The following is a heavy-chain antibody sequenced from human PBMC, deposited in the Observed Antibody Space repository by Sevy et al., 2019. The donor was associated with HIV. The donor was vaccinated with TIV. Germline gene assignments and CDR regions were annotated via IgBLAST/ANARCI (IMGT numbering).Heavy chain of an antibody. V-gene: IGHV4-34*01. CDR2: IIHSGST. Sequence: SETLSLTCAVYGGSFSDYYWSWIRQPPGKGLEWIGEIIHSGSTSYNPSLKSRVIISLDTSKNQFSLKLRSVTAADTAVYYRARGGGLGMARPNPFDYWGQGTLVTVYS. CDR3: ARGGGLGMARPNPFDY. J-gene: IGHJ4*02. D-gene: IGHD7-27*01. CDR1: GGSFSDYY.